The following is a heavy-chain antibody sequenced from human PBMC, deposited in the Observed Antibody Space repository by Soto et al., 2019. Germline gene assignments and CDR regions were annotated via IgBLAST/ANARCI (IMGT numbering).Heavy chain of an antibody. CDR2: ILYDGSKK. J-gene: IGHJ6*02. Sequence: PGGSLRLSCAASGFTFSSYGMHWVRQAPGKGLEWVAVILYDGSKKYYADSVEGRFTISRDNSKNTMYLQMSSLRGEDTALYYCVKDGSSGWPYFGDMDVWGRGTTVTVSS. CDR1: GFTFSSYG. V-gene: IGHV3-30*18. D-gene: IGHD6-19*01. CDR3: VKDGSSGWPYFGDMDV.